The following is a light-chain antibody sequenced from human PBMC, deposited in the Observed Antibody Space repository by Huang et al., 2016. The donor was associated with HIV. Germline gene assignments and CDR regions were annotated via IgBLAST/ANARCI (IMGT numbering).Light chain of an antibody. CDR1: QNVNNY. CDR3: QQRSGRVT. Sequence: DIVLTQSPDTLSVFPGDRVTLSCRASQNVNNYLAWYQQRPGQAPRLLIYDASSRPAGISDRFSGTGSGTEFTLTINGLETEDFALYYCQQRSGRVTFGGGTK. J-gene: IGKJ4*01. CDR2: DAS. V-gene: IGKV3-11*01.